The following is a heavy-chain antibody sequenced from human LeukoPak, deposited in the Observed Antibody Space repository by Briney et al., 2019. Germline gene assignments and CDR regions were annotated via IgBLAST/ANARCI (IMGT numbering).Heavy chain of an antibody. V-gene: IGHV4-34*01. J-gene: IGHJ5*02. Sequence: SETLSLTCAVYGGSFSGYYWSWIRQPPGKELEWTGEINHSGSTNYNPSLKSRVTISVDTSKNQFSLKLSSVTAADTAVYYCARGRIAAARNWFDPWAREPWSPSPQ. CDR2: INHSGST. CDR1: GGSFSGYY. CDR3: ARGRIAAARNWFDP. D-gene: IGHD6-13*01.